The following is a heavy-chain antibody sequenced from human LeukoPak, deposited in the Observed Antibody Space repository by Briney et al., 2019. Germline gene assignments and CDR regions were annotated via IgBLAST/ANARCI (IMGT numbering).Heavy chain of an antibody. J-gene: IGHJ4*02. CDR2: IYYSGST. CDR3: AGSGQFDY. CDR1: GGSISSYY. D-gene: IGHD3-3*01. Sequence: SETLSHTCTVSGGSISSYYWSWIRQPPGKGLEWIGYIYYSGSTNYNPSLKSRVTISVDTSKNQFSLKLSSVTAADTAVYYCAGSGQFDYWGQGTLVTVSS. V-gene: IGHV4-59*01.